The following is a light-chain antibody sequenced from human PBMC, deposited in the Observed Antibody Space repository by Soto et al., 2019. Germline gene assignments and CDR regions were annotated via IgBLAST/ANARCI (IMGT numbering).Light chain of an antibody. V-gene: IGLV2-14*01. CDR2: EVT. CDR3: SSYTSSNSWV. CDR1: SSDIGTYNN. Sequence: QSALTQPASVSGSPGQSITISCTGTSSDIGTYNNVSWYQQHPGKAPKLLIYEVTKRPSGVSARVSGSKSGNAASLTISGLQAADEAHYYCSSYTSSNSWVFGGGTKLTVL. J-gene: IGLJ3*02.